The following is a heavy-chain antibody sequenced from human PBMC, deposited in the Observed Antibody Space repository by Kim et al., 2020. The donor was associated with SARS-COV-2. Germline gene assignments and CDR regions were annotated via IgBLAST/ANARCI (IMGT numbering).Heavy chain of an antibody. CDR3: ARAKRIDDFWSGYYDYYYYYVDV. Sequence: ASVKVSCKASGYTFTSYGISWVRQAPGQGLEWMGWISAYNGNTKYAQKLQGRVTMTTDTSTSTAHMELRSLRSDDTAVYYCARAKRIDDFWSGYYDYYYYYVDVWGKGTTVTVSS. J-gene: IGHJ6*03. CDR1: GYTFTSYG. CDR2: ISAYNGNT. V-gene: IGHV1-18*01. D-gene: IGHD3-3*01.